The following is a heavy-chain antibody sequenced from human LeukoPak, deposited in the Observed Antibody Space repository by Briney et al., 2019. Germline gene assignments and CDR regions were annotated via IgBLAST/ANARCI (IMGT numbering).Heavy chain of an antibody. CDR2: IYHSGST. J-gene: IGHJ4*02. CDR1: GYSISRGYY. D-gene: IGHD3-22*01. Sequence: PSETLSLTCTVSGYSISRGYYWGWIRQPPGKGLEWIGSIYHSGSTYYNPSLKSRVTISVDTSKNQFSLKLSSVTAADTAVYYCARMDYDSSGYYIDYWGQGTLVTVSS. CDR3: ARMDYDSSGYYIDY. V-gene: IGHV4-38-2*02.